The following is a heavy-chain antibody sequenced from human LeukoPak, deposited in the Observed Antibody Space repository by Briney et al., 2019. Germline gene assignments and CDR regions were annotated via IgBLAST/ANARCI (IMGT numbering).Heavy chain of an antibody. CDR1: GYTFTGYY. V-gene: IGHV1-2*02. Sequence: GASVKVSCKASGYTFTGYYMHWVRQAPGQGLEWMGWINPNGGGTNYAQNFQGRVTLTRDTSISTAYMELSRLRSDDTAVYYCARDEARYSSGYYPNWFDPWGQGTLVTVSS. J-gene: IGHJ5*02. CDR3: ARDEARYSSGYYPNWFDP. CDR2: INPNGGGT. D-gene: IGHD3-22*01.